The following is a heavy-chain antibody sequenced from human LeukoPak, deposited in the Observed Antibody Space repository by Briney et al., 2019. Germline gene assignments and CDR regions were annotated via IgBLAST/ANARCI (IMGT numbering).Heavy chain of an antibody. CDR1: GFTFSSYA. J-gene: IGHJ4*02. V-gene: IGHV3-23*01. CDR2: ISGSGGRT. CDR3: AKSDDGVVGYYFDY. Sequence: GGSLRLSCAASGFTFSSYAMSWVRQAPGKGLEWVSAISGSGGRTYYADSVKGRFTITRDNSKNTLYLQMSSLRAEDTAVYYAAKSDDGVVGYYFDYGGEGTLVTVSS. D-gene: IGHD2-2*01.